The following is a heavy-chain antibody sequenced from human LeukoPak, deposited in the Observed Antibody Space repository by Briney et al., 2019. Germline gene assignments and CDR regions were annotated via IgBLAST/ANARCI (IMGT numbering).Heavy chain of an antibody. D-gene: IGHD2-2*01. CDR3: ARRPYRDCSSTSCSYYYYMDV. J-gene: IGHJ6*03. V-gene: IGHV4-38-2*01. Sequence: PSETLSLTCAVSGYSISSGYYWGWIRPPPGKGLEWIGSIYHSGSTYYNPSLKSRVTISVDTSKNQFSLKLSSVTAADTAVYYCARRPYRDCSSTSCSYYYYMDVWGKGTTVTVSS. CDR2: IYHSGST. CDR1: GYSISSGYY.